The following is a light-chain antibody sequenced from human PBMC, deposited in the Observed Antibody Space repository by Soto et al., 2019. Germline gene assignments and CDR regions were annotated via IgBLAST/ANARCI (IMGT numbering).Light chain of an antibody. Sequence: TLAPGTLALSPGERATLSCGACQSVSSYLAWYQQKPGQAPRLLIYGASTRATGIPARFSGSGSGTEFTLTISSLQSEDFAVYYCQQYNNWPLTWTFGQGTKVDIK. CDR2: GAS. V-gene: IGKV3-15*01. J-gene: IGKJ1*01. CDR1: QSVSSY. CDR3: QQYNNWPLTWT.